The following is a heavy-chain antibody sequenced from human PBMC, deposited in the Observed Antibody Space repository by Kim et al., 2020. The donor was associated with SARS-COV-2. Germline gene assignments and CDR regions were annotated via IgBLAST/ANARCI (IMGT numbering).Heavy chain of an antibody. V-gene: IGHV2-70*11. CDR1: GFSLSTSGMC. CDR3: ARLRGTGTTRSTSYRNYMGV. Sequence: SGPTLVHPTQTLTLTCTFSGFSLSTSGMCVSWIRQSPGKALEWLARIDWADDRYYNKSLKTRLTISKDTSKNQVVLIMTNMDPVDTATYYCARLRGTGTTRSTSYRNYMGVWGKGAMVTVAS. J-gene: IGHJ6*03. CDR2: IDWADDR. D-gene: IGHD1-7*01.